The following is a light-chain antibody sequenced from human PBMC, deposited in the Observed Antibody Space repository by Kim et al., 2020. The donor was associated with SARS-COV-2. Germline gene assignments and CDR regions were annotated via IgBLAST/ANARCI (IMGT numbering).Light chain of an antibody. CDR1: SVRGYY. CDR2: GKN. V-gene: IGLV3-19*01. J-gene: IGLJ2*01. Sequence: ALEQTVRITCQGDSVRGYYVRWYQQKPGQAHLLVIYGKNNPPSAIPDRFSGSSSGNTAVSTISGAQGGEKADYYSTSRESSGNHLVFGGGTQLTVL. CDR3: TSRESSGNHLV.